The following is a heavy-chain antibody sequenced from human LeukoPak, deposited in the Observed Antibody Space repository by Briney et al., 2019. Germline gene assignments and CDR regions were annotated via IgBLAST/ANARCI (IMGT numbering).Heavy chain of an antibody. J-gene: IGHJ4*02. CDR2: ITSSGSTI. Sequence: GGSLRLSCAASGFTFSAYEMNWVRQAPGKGLEWISYITSSGSTIYYADSVKGRFTISRDNAENSLFLQMNSLRAEDTAVYYCATFAYWGQGTLVTVSS. CDR1: GFTFSAYE. CDR3: ATFAY. V-gene: IGHV3-48*03. D-gene: IGHD3-3*02.